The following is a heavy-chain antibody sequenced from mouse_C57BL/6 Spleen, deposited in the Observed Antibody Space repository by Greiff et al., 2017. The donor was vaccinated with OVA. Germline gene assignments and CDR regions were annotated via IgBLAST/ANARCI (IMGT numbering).Heavy chain of an antibody. V-gene: IGHV3-6*01. Sequence: DVKLQESGPGLVKPSQSLSLTCSVTGYSITSGYYWNWIRQFPGNKLEWMGYISYDGSNNYNPSLKNRISITRDTSKNQFFLKLNAVTTEDTATYYCARDEGEGFAYWGQGTLVTVSA. J-gene: IGHJ3*01. D-gene: IGHD3-3*01. CDR2: ISYDGSN. CDR3: ARDEGEGFAY. CDR1: GYSITSGYY.